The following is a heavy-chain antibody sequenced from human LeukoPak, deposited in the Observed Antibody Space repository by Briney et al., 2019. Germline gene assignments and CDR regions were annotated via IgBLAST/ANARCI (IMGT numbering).Heavy chain of an antibody. J-gene: IGHJ6*02. V-gene: IGHV3-30*18. CDR1: GFTFSSYG. D-gene: IGHD2-15*01. CDR2: ISYDGSNK. CDR3: AKDRDIHYYYYYGMAS. Sequence: GGSLRLSCAASGFTFSSYGMHWVRQAPGKGLEWVAVISYDGSNKYYADSVKGRFTISRDNSKNTLYLQMNSLRAEDTAVYYCAKDRDIHYYYYYGMASGAKGPRSPSP.